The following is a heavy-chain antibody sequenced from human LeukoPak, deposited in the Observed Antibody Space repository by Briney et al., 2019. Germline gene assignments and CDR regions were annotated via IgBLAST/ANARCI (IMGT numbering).Heavy chain of an antibody. Sequence: SETLSLTCTVSGGSISSYYWSWIRQPPGKGLEWIGYIYYSGSTNYNPSLKSRVTISVDTSKNQFSLKLSSVTAADTAVYYCAPRTGPTTPAWGQGTTVTVSS. CDR3: APRTGPTTPA. CDR1: GGSISSYY. V-gene: IGHV4-59*01. CDR2: IYYSGST. J-gene: IGHJ6*02. D-gene: IGHD1-26*01.